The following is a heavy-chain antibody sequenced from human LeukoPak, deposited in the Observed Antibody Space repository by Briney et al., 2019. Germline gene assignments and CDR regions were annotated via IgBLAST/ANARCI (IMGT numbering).Heavy chain of an antibody. CDR1: GGSISSYY. Sequence: SETLSPTCTVSGGSISSYYWSWIRQPPGKGLEWIGYIYYSGSTNYNPSLKSRVTISVDTSKNQFSLKLSSVTAADTAVYYCARDFSDGGYSGWFDPWGQGTLVTVSS. V-gene: IGHV4-59*01. J-gene: IGHJ5*02. D-gene: IGHD2-15*01. CDR3: ARDFSDGGYSGWFDP. CDR2: IYYSGST.